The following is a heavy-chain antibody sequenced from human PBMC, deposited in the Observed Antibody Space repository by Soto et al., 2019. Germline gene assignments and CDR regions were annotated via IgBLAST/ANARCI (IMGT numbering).Heavy chain of an antibody. Sequence: SETLSLTCTVSGGSISSYYWSWIRQPPGKGLEWIGYIYYSGSTNYNPSLKSRVTISVDTSKNQFSLKLSSVTAADTAVYYCASCIVGAYPVITTYYYSGMDVWGQGTTVTVSS. V-gene: IGHV4-59*01. J-gene: IGHJ6*02. CDR1: GGSISSYY. D-gene: IGHD1-26*01. CDR3: ASCIVGAYPVITTYYYSGMDV. CDR2: IYYSGST.